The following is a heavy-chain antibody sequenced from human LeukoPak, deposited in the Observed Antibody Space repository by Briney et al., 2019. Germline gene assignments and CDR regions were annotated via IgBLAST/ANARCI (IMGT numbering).Heavy chain of an antibody. CDR3: ARGLGAAGTGYFDY. Sequence: PGGSLRLSCAASGFTFSSYSMNWVRQAPGKGLEWVSSISSGSSYIYYADSVKGRFTISRDNAKNSLYLQMNSLRAEDTAVYYCARGLGAAGTGYFDYWGQGTLVTVSS. CDR1: GFTFSSYS. CDR2: ISSGSSYI. J-gene: IGHJ4*02. V-gene: IGHV3-21*01. D-gene: IGHD6-13*01.